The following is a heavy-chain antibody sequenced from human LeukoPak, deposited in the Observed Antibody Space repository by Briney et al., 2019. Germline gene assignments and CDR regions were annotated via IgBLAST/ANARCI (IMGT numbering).Heavy chain of an antibody. CDR2: IIPIFGTA. CDR1: GGTFSSYA. Sequence: GASVKVSCKASGGTFSSYAISWVRQAPGQGLEWMGGIIPIFGTANYAQKFQGRVTITTDESTSTAYMELSSLRSEDTAVYYCAKSHIVGGPHYFDYWGQGTLVTVFS. D-gene: IGHD1-26*01. V-gene: IGHV1-69*05. J-gene: IGHJ4*02. CDR3: AKSHIVGGPHYFDY.